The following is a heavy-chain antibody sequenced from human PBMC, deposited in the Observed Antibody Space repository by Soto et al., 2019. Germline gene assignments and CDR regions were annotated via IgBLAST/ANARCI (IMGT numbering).Heavy chain of an antibody. V-gene: IGHV1-69*01. J-gene: IGHJ4*02. D-gene: IGHD2-21*02. CDR2: IIPFFGTP. CDR3: AREVVTETTWGSFDS. Sequence: QVHLVQSGADVRKSGSSVRVSCTASGGGTLSNDGISWVRQAPRQGLEWLGRIIPFFGTPDYSQSFQGRLTITADASTGTVYMDLRSLKSDDTAVYYCAREVVTETTWGSFDSWGQGTLVTVSS. CDR1: GGGTLSNDG.